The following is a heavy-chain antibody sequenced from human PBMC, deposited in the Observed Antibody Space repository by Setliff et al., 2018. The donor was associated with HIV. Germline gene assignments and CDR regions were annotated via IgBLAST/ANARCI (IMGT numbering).Heavy chain of an antibody. CDR3: ARVDGYNALGY. CDR2: ISSSGSTI. J-gene: IGHJ4*02. CDR1: GFTFSSYE. V-gene: IGHV3-48*03. Sequence: LSCAASGFTFSSYEMNWVRQAPGKGLEWVSYISSSGSTIYYADSVKGRFTISRDNAKNSLYLQMNSLRAEDTAVYYCARVDGYNALGYWGQGTLVTVSS. D-gene: IGHD5-12*01.